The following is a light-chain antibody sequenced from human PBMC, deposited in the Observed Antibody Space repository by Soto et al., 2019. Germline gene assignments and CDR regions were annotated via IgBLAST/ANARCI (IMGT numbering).Light chain of an antibody. J-gene: IGLJ3*02. CDR1: SGSVSTSYY. CDR3: VLYMGSGIWV. V-gene: IGLV8-61*01. Sequence: QTVVTQEPSFSVSPGRTVTLTCGLSSGSVSTSYYPSWYQQTPGQAPRTLIYSTNTRSAGVPDRFSGSILGNKAALTIAGAQAEDESAYYCVLYMGSGIWVFGGGTKLTV. CDR2: STN.